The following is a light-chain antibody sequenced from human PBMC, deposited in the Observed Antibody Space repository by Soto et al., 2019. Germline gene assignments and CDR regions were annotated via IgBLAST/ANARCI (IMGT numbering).Light chain of an antibody. J-gene: IGKJ4*01. CDR1: QRVSHTY. CDR3: QQYSRSPVT. V-gene: IGKV3-20*01. Sequence: EIVMTQSPPTTSVSPGERATLSCRASQRVSHTYLAWYQQNPGQAPRLLIFGVSSSATGIPDRFRGSGSGTDFTLTIRTPEPEDFGVYYCQQYSRSPVTFGGGATVDIK. CDR2: GVS.